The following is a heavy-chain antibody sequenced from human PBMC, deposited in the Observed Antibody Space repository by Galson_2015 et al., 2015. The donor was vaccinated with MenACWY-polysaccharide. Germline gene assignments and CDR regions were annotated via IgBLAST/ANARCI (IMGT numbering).Heavy chain of an antibody. CDR3: ARGKIAAAGTAEYFQH. Sequence: SVKVSCKASGYTFTSYDINWVRQATGQGLEWMGWMNPNSGNTGYAQKFQGRVTMTRNTSISTAYMELSSLRSEDTAVYYCARGKIAAAGTAEYFQHWGQGTLVTVSS. D-gene: IGHD6-13*01. CDR2: MNPNSGNT. J-gene: IGHJ1*01. CDR1: GYTFTSYD. V-gene: IGHV1-8*01.